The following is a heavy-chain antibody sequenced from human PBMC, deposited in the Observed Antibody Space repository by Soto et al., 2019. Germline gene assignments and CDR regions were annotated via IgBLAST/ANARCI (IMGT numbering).Heavy chain of an antibody. D-gene: IGHD2-21*01. V-gene: IGHV6-1*01. CDR2: TYYRSKWFN. CDR3: ARGLFREYGGHDI. Sequence: QSQTLSLTCAISGDSVSSNSATWNWIRQSPSGGLEWLGRTYYRSKWFNDYVGPVKSRITISPDTSKNQFSLQLNSVTPEDTAVYYCARGLFREYGGHDIWGQGTMVTVSS. J-gene: IGHJ3*02. CDR1: GDSVSSNSAT.